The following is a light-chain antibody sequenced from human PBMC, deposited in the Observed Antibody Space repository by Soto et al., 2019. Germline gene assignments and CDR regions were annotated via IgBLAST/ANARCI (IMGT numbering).Light chain of an antibody. CDR1: SSDIGASNY. CDR3: TSYTTSTTGV. V-gene: IGLV2-14*01. CDR2: EVS. Sequence: QSVLTQPASVSGSPGQSITVSCTGTSSDIGASNYVSWYQQHPGKAPKLIISEVSNRPSGVSNRFSGSKSGSTASLTISGLQAEDEADYYCTSYTTSTTGVFGGGTKLTVL. J-gene: IGLJ3*02.